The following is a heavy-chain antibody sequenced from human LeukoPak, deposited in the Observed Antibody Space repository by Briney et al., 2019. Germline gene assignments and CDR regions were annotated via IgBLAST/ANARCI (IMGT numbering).Heavy chain of an antibody. V-gene: IGHV4-38-2*02. Sequence: SETLSLTCTVSGYPISSGYSWGWIRQPPGKGLEWIGSIYHSGSTYYNPSLKSRITISVDTSKNQFSLKLSSVTAADTAVYYCARDLEYSSSGYFDYWGQGTLVTVSS. CDR3: ARDLEYSSSGYFDY. J-gene: IGHJ4*02. CDR2: IYHSGST. CDR1: GYPISSGYS. D-gene: IGHD6-6*01.